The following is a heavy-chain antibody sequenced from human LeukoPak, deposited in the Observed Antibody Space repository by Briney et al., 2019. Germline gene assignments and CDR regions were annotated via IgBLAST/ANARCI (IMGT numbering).Heavy chain of an antibody. D-gene: IGHD6-13*01. Sequence: ASVKVSCKASGYTFASYYMHWVRQAPGQGLEWMGIINPSGGSTSYAQKFQGRVTMTRDMSTSTVYMELSSLRSEDTAVYYCARDGSAAGTEEWFDTWGQGTLVTVSS. V-gene: IGHV1-46*01. J-gene: IGHJ5*02. CDR1: GYTFASYY. CDR3: ARDGSAAGTEEWFDT. CDR2: INPSGGST.